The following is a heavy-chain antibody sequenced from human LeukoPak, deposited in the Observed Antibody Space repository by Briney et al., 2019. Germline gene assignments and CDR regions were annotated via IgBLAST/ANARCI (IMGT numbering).Heavy chain of an antibody. J-gene: IGHJ5*02. CDR2: TYYTSKWNN. Sequence: SQTLSLTCAISGDSVSSNSASWNWIRQSPSRGLEWLGRTYYTSKWNNDYAESVKSRITINPDTSKNQFSLHLNSVTPEDTAVYYCARDPDSSYEWGPFDPWGQGILVTVSS. D-gene: IGHD1-26*01. CDR1: GDSVSSNSAS. V-gene: IGHV6-1*01. CDR3: ARDPDSSYEWGPFDP.